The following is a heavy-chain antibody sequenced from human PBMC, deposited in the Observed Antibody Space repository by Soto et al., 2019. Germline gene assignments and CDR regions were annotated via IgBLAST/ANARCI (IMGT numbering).Heavy chain of an antibody. V-gene: IGHV3-23*01. CDR2: ISGSGGST. CDR1: GFPFISYA. J-gene: IGHJ4*02. CDR3: ARGSTDSYPGSRIFDF. Sequence: PAGSLRLSCAASGFPFISYAMSWVRQAPGKGLEWVSAISGSGGSTYYADSVKGRFTISRDNSKNTLYLQMTSLTAEDSAMYFCARGSTDSYPGSRIFDFWGRGTLVTVSS. D-gene: IGHD3-10*01.